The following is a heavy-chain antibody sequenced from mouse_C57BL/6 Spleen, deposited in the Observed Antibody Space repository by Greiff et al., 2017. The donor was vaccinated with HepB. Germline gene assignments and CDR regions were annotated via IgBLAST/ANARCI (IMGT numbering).Heavy chain of an antibody. CDR3: ARGRGVFDY. V-gene: IGHV1-59*01. CDR1: GYTFTSYW. Sequence: VQLQQPGAELVRPGTSVKLSCKASGYTFTSYWMHWVKQRPGQGLEWIGVIDPSDSYTNYNQKFKGKATLTVDTSSSTAYMQLSSLTSEDSAVYYCARGRGVFDYWGQGTTLTVSS. CDR2: IDPSDSYT. J-gene: IGHJ2*01.